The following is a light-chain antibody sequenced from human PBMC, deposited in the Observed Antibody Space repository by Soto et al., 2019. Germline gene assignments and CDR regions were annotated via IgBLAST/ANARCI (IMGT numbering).Light chain of an antibody. CDR2: EGS. Sequence: QSALTQPASVSGSPGQSITIPCTGTSSDVGSYNLVSWYQQHPGKAPKLMIYEGSKRPSGVSNRFSGSKSGNTASLTISGLQAEDEADYYCCSYAGSSIVVFGGGTKVTVL. CDR1: SSDVGSYNL. CDR3: CSYAGSSIVV. V-gene: IGLV2-23*01. J-gene: IGLJ2*01.